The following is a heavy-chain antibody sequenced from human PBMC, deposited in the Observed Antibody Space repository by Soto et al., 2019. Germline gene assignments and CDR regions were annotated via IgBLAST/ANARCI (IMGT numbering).Heavy chain of an antibody. CDR2: ISAYNGNT. CDR1: GYTFTSYG. D-gene: IGHD3-22*01. J-gene: IGHJ4*02. CDR3: VRGGDYYDSSGYHPFDY. Sequence: QGQLVQSGAEVKKPGASVTVSCKASGYTFTSYGISWVRQAPGQGLERMGWISAYNGNTNYAQKRQGRVTMTTDTSTSTAYMELRSLRSDDTPLYYCVRGGDYYDSSGYHPFDYWGQGTLVTVSS. V-gene: IGHV1-18*01.